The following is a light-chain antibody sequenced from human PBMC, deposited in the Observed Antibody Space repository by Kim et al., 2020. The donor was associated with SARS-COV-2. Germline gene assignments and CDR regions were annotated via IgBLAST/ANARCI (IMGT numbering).Light chain of an antibody. Sequence: LTPGKGASLSCRASQSVRSSHLAWYQKKPGQSPRLLIYGASGRAPGIPGRFSGSGSGTDFTLTISRLEPEDFAVYYCQQYVIAPFTFGERTKLEI. CDR2: GAS. CDR1: QSVRSSH. CDR3: QQYVIAPFT. J-gene: IGKJ2*01. V-gene: IGKV3-20*01.